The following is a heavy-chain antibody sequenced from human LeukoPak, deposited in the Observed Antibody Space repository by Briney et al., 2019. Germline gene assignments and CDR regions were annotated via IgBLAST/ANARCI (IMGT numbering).Heavy chain of an antibody. V-gene: IGHV5-51*01. CDR1: GYTFTNHW. D-gene: IGHD2-15*01. CDR2: ISPSDSDA. Sequence: GESLKISCKGSGYTFTNHWIGWVRQMPGQGLEWMGIISPSDSDASYSPSFQGQVTISADKSISTAYLQWNSLKASDTAMYYCARWGGYCTGGSCYPLYYFDSWGQGTLVTVSS. CDR3: ARWGGYCTGGSCYPLYYFDS. J-gene: IGHJ4*02.